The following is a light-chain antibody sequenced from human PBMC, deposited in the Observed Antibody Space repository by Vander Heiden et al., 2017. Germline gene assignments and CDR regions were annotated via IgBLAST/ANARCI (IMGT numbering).Light chain of an antibody. J-gene: IGLJ2*01. Sequence: QSVLPQSPSVSPAPGHTVTISCSGCSTRIGAGLDIPWYRHLPGTAPKLLIYGNFRRPSGVPDRFSGSKSGTSASLAVTGLQAEDEGDYYCQSYDNSLKSVVFGGGTKLTVL. V-gene: IGLV1-40*01. CDR3: QSYDNSLKSVV. CDR2: GNF. CDR1: STRIGAGLD.